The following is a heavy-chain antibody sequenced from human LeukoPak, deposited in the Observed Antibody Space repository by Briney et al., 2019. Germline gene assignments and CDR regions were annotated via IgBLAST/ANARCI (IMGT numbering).Heavy chain of an antibody. D-gene: IGHD6-13*01. CDR2: ISGGGDST. CDR1: GFPFNNYA. Sequence: PGGSLRLSCAASGFPFNNYAMTWVRQAPGKGLEWVSAISGGGDSTYYADSVKGRFTISRDNSKNTLYLQMNSLRAEDTAVYYCARGLYSSSCHYWGQGTLVTVSS. J-gene: IGHJ4*02. V-gene: IGHV3-23*01. CDR3: ARGLYSSSCHY.